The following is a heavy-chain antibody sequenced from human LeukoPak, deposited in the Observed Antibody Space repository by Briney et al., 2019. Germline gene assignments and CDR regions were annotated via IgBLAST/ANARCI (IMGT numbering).Heavy chain of an antibody. Sequence: PGGSLRLSCAASGFTFSSYSMNWVRQAPGKGLEWVSYISSSSSTIYYADSVKGRFTISRDNAKNSLYLQMNSLRAEDTAVYYCARDRTDIVVGHYYYYMDVWGKGTTVTIS. D-gene: IGHD2-2*01. J-gene: IGHJ6*03. CDR2: ISSSSSTI. CDR1: GFTFSSYS. CDR3: ARDRTDIVVGHYYYYMDV. V-gene: IGHV3-48*01.